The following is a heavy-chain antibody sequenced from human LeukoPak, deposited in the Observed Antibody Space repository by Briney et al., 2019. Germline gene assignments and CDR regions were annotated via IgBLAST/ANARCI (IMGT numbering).Heavy chain of an antibody. Sequence: SETLSLTCTVSGGSISSSSYYWGWIRRPPGKGLEWIGSIYYSGNTYYNPSLKSRVTISVDTSKNQFSLKLSSVTAADTAVYYCARHGGVTSVTTQLDYWGQGNLVTVSS. J-gene: IGHJ4*02. CDR1: GGSISSSSYY. V-gene: IGHV4-39*01. D-gene: IGHD4-11*01. CDR3: ARHGGVTSVTTQLDY. CDR2: IYYSGNT.